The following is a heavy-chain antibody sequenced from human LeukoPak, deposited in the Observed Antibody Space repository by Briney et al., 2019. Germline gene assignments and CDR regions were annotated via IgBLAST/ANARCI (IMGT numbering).Heavy chain of an antibody. Sequence: PGGSLRLSYAASGFTFSSYAMSWVRQAPGKGLEWVSGISDSGDRAHYADSVKGRFTISRDNSKNTLYLQMNSLRAEDTAVYFCAKQTTGYSGSGVDFWGQGTLVTVSS. J-gene: IGHJ4*02. CDR1: GFTFSSYA. D-gene: IGHD3-10*01. CDR2: ISDSGDRA. CDR3: AKQTTGYSGSGVDF. V-gene: IGHV3-23*01.